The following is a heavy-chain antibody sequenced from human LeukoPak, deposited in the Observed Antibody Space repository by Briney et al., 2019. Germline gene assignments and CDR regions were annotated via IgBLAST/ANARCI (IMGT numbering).Heavy chain of an antibody. CDR3: AKGAYDYIEMGYFDY. J-gene: IGHJ4*02. D-gene: IGHD5-12*01. CDR1: GFSISNSA. V-gene: IGHV3-23*01. Sequence: GGSLRLSCAASGFSISNSAMSWVRQAPGKGLEWVSLIIGSSGSTFYADSVKGRFTISRDNSKNTLFLQMNSLRAEDTAVYYCAKGAYDYIEMGYFDYWGQGALVTVSS. CDR2: IIGSSGST.